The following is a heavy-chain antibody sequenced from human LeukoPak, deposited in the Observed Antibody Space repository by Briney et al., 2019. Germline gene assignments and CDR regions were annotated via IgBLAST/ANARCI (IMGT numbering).Heavy chain of an antibody. CDR1: GFTFSSYS. CDR3: ARGPTGTSDFDY. D-gene: IGHD1-7*01. Sequence: GSLRLSCAASGFTFSSYSMNWVRQAPGKGLEWVSSISSSSSYIYYADSVKGRFTISRDNAKNSLYLQMNSLRAEDTAEYYCARGPTGTSDFDYWGQGTLVTVSS. CDR2: ISSSSSYI. V-gene: IGHV3-21*01. J-gene: IGHJ4*02.